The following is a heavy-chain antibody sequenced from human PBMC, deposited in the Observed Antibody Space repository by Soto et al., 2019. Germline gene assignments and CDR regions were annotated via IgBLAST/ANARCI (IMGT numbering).Heavy chain of an antibody. CDR2: INPNSGGT. CDR3: ERRRHSGYGKGVHYYYGMDV. J-gene: IGHJ6*02. CDR1: GYTFTGYY. V-gene: IGHV1-2*02. Sequence: ASVKVSCKASGYTFTGYYMHWVRQAPGQGPEWMGWINPNSGGTNYAQKFQGRVTMTRDTSISTAYMELSRLRSDDTAVYYCERRRHSGYGKGVHYYYGMDVWGHGSTVTVSX. D-gene: IGHD5-12*01.